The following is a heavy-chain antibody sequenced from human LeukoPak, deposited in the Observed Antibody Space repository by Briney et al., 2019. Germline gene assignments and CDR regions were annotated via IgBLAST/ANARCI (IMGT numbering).Heavy chain of an antibody. D-gene: IGHD5-18*01. Sequence: SETLSLTCTVSGGSVSSGSYYWSWIRQPPGKGLEWIGYIYYSGRTNYNPSLKSRVTISVDTSKNQFSLKLSSVTAADTAVYYCARDRLYRGYSYGFDYWGQGTLVTVSS. CDR3: ARDRLYRGYSYGFDY. CDR2: IYYSGRT. CDR1: GGSVSSGSYY. V-gene: IGHV4-61*01. J-gene: IGHJ4*02.